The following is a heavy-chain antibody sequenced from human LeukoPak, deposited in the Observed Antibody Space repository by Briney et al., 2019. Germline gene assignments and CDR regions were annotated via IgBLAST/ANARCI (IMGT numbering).Heavy chain of an antibody. V-gene: IGHV3-30*02. D-gene: IGHD3-22*01. CDR3: AKGEGWYYYDSSGYFFDY. J-gene: IGHJ4*02. CDR2: LRYDGSNK. CDR1: GFTFSSYG. Sequence: PGESLRLSCAASGFTFSSYGMHWVRQAPGKGLEWVAFLRYDGSNKYYADSVKGRFTISRDNSKNTLYLQMNSLRAEDTAVYYCAKGEGWYYYDSSGYFFDYWGQGTLVTVSS.